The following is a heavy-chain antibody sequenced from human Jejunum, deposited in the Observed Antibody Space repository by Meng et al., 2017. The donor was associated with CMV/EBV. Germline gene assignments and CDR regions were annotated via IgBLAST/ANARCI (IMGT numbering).Heavy chain of an antibody. D-gene: IGHD2-15*01. CDR1: DGSITSYY. CDR3: ARHVLGHCSGNPCYRFDS. CDR2: SYYSGST. J-gene: IGHJ4*02. Sequence: QVQLQESVPGLVKPSETLSLTCSVTDGSITSYYWSWMRRPPGKGLEWIGYSYYSGSTNYNPSFNSRVTISVDTSKNHFSLNLRSVTAADTAVYFCARHVLGHCSGNPCYRFDSWGQGILVTVSS. V-gene: IGHV4-59*08.